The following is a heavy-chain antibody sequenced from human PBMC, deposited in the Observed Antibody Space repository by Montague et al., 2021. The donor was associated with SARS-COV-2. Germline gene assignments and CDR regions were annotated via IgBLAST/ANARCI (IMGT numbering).Heavy chain of an antibody. CDR2: TYCRSKWYN. CDR3: ARGGSWLYYFDY. CDR1: GDSVSSNSAA. Sequence: CAISGDSVSSNSAAWNWIRQSPSRGLEWLGRTYCRSKWYNDYAVXVKSRITINPDTSKNQFSLQLNSVTPEDTAVYYCARGGSWLYYFDYWGQGTLVTVSS. D-gene: IGHD6-13*01. V-gene: IGHV6-1*01. J-gene: IGHJ4*02.